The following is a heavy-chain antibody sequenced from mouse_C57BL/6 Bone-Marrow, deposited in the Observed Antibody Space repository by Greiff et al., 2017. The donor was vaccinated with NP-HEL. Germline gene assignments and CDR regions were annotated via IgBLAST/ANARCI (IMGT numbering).Heavy chain of an antibody. CDR2: IWRGGST. J-gene: IGHJ4*01. CDR1: GFSLTSYG. V-gene: IGHV2-5*01. CDR3: AKSLLYYDAMDY. Sequence: QVHVKQSGPGLVQPSQSLSITCTVSGFSLTSYGVPWVRQSPGKGLEWLGVIWRGGSTDYIAAFMSRLSITKDNSKSQVFFKMNSLQADDTAIYYCAKSLLYYDAMDYGGQGTSVTVSS.